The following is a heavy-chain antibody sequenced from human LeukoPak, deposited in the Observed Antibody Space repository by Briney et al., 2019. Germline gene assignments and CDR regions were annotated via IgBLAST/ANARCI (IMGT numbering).Heavy chain of an antibody. J-gene: IGHJ4*02. CDR2: ISYDGSNK. V-gene: IGHV3-30*01. D-gene: IGHD4-23*01. CDR1: GFTFSSYA. CDR3: ARFTNSRSVDY. Sequence: PGGPLRLSCAASGFTFSSYAMHWVRQAPGKGLEWVAVISYDGSNKYYADSVKGRFTISRDNSKNTLYLQMNSLRAEDTAVYYCARFTNSRSVDYWGQGTLVTVSS.